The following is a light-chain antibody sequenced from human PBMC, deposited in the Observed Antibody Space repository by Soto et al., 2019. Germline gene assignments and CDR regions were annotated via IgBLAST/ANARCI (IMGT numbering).Light chain of an antibody. V-gene: IGKV3-11*01. J-gene: IGKJ5*01. CDR1: QGVSSY. Sequence: EIVLTQSPATLSLSPGEKNNISCRDSQGVSSYLAWYQQKIGQAPRLLIYDASNRATGIPARFSGSGSGTDFTLTFSSLEPEDFAVYYCQQRYNWPITFGQGTRLEIK. CDR3: QQRYNWPIT. CDR2: DAS.